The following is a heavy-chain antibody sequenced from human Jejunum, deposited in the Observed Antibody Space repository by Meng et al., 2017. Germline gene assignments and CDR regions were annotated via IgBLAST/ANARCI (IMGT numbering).Heavy chain of an antibody. D-gene: IGHD4-17*01. CDR2: IDWDDDK. Sequence: SGPTLAKPTQTLTLTCAFSGFSLNTSGMCVTWIRQPPGMALEWLALIDWDDDKYYSTSLKTRLTISKDTSKNQVVLTMTNLDPVDAATYYCARMSPSGAIDYWGQGTLVTVSS. J-gene: IGHJ4*02. V-gene: IGHV2-70*01. CDR1: GFSLNTSGMC. CDR3: ARMSPSGAIDY.